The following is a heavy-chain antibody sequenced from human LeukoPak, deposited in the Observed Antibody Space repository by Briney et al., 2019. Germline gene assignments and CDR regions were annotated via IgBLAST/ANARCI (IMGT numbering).Heavy chain of an antibody. V-gene: IGHV1-46*01. CDR2: INPSGGST. D-gene: IGHD3-10*01. Sequence: ASVKVSCKASGYTFTSYYMHWVRQAPGQGLEWMGIINPSGGSTSYARKFQGRVTMTRDTPTSTVYMELSSLRSEDTAVYYCARGTLALGFGELLLDIWGQGTMVTVSS. J-gene: IGHJ3*02. CDR3: ARGTLALGFGELLLDI. CDR1: GYTFTSYY.